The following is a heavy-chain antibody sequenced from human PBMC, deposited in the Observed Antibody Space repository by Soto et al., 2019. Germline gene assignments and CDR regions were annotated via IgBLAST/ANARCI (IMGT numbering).Heavy chain of an antibody. CDR1: GGSISSGGYS. D-gene: IGHD6-25*01. CDR2: IYHSGST. V-gene: IGHV4-30-2*01. CDR3: ARSFTATFGNWFDP. Sequence: SETLSLTCAVSGGSISSGGYSWSWIRQPPGKGLEWIGSIYHSGSTYYNPSLKSRVTISVDRSKNQFSLKLSSVTAADTTVYYCARSFTATFGNWFDPWGQGTLVTVSS. J-gene: IGHJ5*02.